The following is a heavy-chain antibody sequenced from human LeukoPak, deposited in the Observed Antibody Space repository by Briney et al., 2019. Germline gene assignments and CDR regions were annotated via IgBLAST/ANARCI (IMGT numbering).Heavy chain of an antibody. Sequence: SGPALVKPPQTLTLTCTFSGFSLSTSGMCVSWIRQPPGKALEWLARIDWDDDKYYSTSLKTRLTISKDTSKNQVVLTMTNMDPVDTATYYCARIYYYDSSGYYFDYWGQGTLVTVSS. J-gene: IGHJ4*02. CDR1: GFSLSTSGMC. CDR3: ARIYYYDSSGYYFDY. V-gene: IGHV2-70*11. D-gene: IGHD3-22*01. CDR2: IDWDDDK.